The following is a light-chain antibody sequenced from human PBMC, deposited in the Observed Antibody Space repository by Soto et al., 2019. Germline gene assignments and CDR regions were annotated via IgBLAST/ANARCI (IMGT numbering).Light chain of an antibody. Sequence: QSALTQPASVSGSPGQSITISCTGTSSDVGSYNYVSWYQQHPGKAPKLMIYEVSNRPSGVSNRFSGSKSGNTASLTISGLQAEDEANYYCSSNTSLRTRVFGGGTQLTVL. CDR1: SSDVGSYNY. J-gene: IGLJ3*02. CDR2: EVS. CDR3: SSNTSLRTRV. V-gene: IGLV2-14*01.